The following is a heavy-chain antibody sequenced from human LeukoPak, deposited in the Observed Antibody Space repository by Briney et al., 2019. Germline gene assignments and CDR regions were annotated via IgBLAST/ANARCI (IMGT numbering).Heavy chain of an antibody. J-gene: IGHJ4*02. D-gene: IGHD2-2*01. V-gene: IGHV3-23*01. CDR1: GFTLSIYS. Sequence: PGRSLRLSCSASGFTLSIYSMHWVRQAPGKGLEWVSALSGRGGTAYYADSVKGRFTISRDNSKNTLYLQMNSLRAEDTAIYYCARDESRDYFVYWGQGTLVTVSS. CDR3: ARDESRDYFVY. CDR2: LSGRGGTA.